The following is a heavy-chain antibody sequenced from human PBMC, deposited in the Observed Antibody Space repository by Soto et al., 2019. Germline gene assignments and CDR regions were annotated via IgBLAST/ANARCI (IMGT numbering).Heavy chain of an antibody. CDR2: IYYSGST. CDR1: GGSISSGGYY. V-gene: IGHV4-31*03. J-gene: IGHJ4*02. CDR3: ARVSPSRHSYDPYYFDY. D-gene: IGHD5-18*01. Sequence: QVQLQESGPGLVKPSQTLSLTCTVSGGSISSGGYYWSWIRQHPGKGLEWIGYIYYSGSTYYNPSLKSRVTISVDTSKNQFSLKLSSVTAADTAVYYCARVSPSRHSYDPYYFDYWGQGTLVTVSS.